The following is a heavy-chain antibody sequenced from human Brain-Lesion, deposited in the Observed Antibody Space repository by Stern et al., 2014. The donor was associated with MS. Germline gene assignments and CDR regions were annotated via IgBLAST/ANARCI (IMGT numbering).Heavy chain of an antibody. CDR1: GGSISSGGYY. CDR2: IFNSGST. CDR3: ARGRVVPGFQYYATDV. Sequence: VQLVESGPGLVKPSQTLSLSCTVSGGSISSGGYYWSWIRQPAGKGLEWIGRIFNSGSTSSHPSLKSRVTISIDTSKNQFSLRLNSMTAADTAVYYCARGRVVPGFQYYATDVWGQGTTVIVSS. J-gene: IGHJ6*02. D-gene: IGHD2-2*01. V-gene: IGHV4-61*02.